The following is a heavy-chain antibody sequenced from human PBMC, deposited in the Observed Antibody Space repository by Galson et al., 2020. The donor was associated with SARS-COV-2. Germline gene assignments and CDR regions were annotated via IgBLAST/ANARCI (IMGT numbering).Heavy chain of an antibody. Sequence: GRSLRLSCAASGFTFSSYGMHWVRQAPGKGLEWVAVISYDGSNKYYADSVKGRFTISRDNSKNTLYLQMNSLRAEDTAVYYCAKSYSGSYLGYFDYWGQGTLVTVSS. V-gene: IGHV3-30*18. D-gene: IGHD1-26*01. CDR3: AKSYSGSYLGYFDY. J-gene: IGHJ4*02. CDR1: GFTFSSYG. CDR2: ISYDGSNK.